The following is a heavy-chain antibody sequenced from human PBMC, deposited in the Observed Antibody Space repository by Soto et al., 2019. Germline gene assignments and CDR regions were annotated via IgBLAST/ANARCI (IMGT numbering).Heavy chain of an antibody. CDR1: GGSFSGYY. V-gene: IGHV4-34*01. Sequence: SETLSLTCAVYGGSFSGYYWSWIRQPPGKGLEWIGEINHSGSTNYNPSLKSRVTISVDTSKNQFSLKLSSVTAADTAVYYCARVRRLAAAAGLTDYWGQGTLVTVSS. CDR3: ARVRRLAAAAGLTDY. D-gene: IGHD6-13*01. CDR2: INHSGST. J-gene: IGHJ4*02.